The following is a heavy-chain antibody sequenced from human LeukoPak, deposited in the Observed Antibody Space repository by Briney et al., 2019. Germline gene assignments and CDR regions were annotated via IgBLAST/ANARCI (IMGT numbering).Heavy chain of an antibody. J-gene: IGHJ2*01. V-gene: IGHV4-38-2*01. CDR1: GYSITSGYY. Sequence: PSETLSLTCAVSGYSITSGYYWGWIRQPPEKRLEWIGTFYHSGSTYYNPSLKSRVTISIDTSNNQFSLSLRSVTAADTAVYYCARRGAHWYFDLWGRGTLVTVSS. CDR3: ARRGAHWYFDL. D-gene: IGHD4/OR15-4a*01. CDR2: FYHSGST.